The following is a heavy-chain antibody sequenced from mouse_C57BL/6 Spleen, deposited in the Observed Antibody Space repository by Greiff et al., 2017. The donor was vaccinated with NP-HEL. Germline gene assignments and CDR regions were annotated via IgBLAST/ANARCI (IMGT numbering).Heavy chain of an antibody. CDR2: ISDGGSYT. V-gene: IGHV5-4*03. J-gene: IGHJ3*01. D-gene: IGHD3-2*02. CDR1: GFTFSSYA. Sequence: EVMLVESGGGLVKPGGSLKLSCAASGFTFSSYAMSWVRQTPEKRLEWVATISDGGSYTYYPDNVKGRFTISRDNAKNNLYLQMSHLKSEDTAMYYCARAQTAQATFAYWGQGTLVTVSA. CDR3: ARAQTAQATFAY.